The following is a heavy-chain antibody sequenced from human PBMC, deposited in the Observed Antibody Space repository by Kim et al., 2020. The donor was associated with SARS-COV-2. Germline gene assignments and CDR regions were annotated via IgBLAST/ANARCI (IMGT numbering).Heavy chain of an antibody. D-gene: IGHD3-10*01. J-gene: IGHJ6*03. V-gene: IGHV3-11*01. CDR3: ARDHGLWFRELTPHYYYYYYMDV. Sequence: GGSLRLSCAASGFTFSDYYMSWIRQAPGKGLEWVSYISSSGSTIYYADSVKGRFTISRDNAKNSLYLQMNSLRAEDTAVYYCARDHGLWFRELTPHYYYYYYMDVWGKGTTVTVSS. CDR1: GFTFSDYY. CDR2: ISSSGSTI.